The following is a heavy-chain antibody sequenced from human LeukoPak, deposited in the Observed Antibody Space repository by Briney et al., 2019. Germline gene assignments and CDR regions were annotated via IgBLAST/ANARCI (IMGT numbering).Heavy chain of an antibody. J-gene: IGHJ6*03. Sequence: GGSLRLSCAASGFTFSNYWMTWVRQSPGKGLEWLAHIRPDGSDTYYVDSVKGRFTIDRDNARNSLYLQMNSLRAEDTAVYYCARVIAAAGSTYMDVWGKGIPVTVSS. CDR3: ARVIAAAGSTYMDV. CDR2: IRPDGSDT. CDR1: GFTFSNYW. D-gene: IGHD6-13*01. V-gene: IGHV3-7*04.